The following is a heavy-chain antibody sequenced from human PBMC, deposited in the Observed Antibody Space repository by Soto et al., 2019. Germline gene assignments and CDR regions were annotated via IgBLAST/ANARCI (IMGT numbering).Heavy chain of an antibody. CDR2: IIPIFGTA. CDR3: AREGYCSGGSCPPGYYGMDV. Sequence: ASVKVSCKASGGTFSSYAISWVRQAPGQGLEWMGGIIPIFGTANYAQKFQGRVTITADESTSTAYMELSSLRSEDTAVYYCAREGYCSGGSCPPGYYGMDVWGQGTTVTVSS. D-gene: IGHD2-15*01. V-gene: IGHV1-69*13. J-gene: IGHJ6*02. CDR1: GGTFSSYA.